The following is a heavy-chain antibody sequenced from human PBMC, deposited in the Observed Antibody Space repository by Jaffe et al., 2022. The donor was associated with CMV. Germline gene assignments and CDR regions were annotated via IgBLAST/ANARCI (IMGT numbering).Heavy chain of an antibody. V-gene: IGHV3-33*01. CDR1: GFTFSHYG. Sequence: QVQLVESGGGVVQPGRSLRLSCSASGFTFSHYGMHWVRQAPGKGLEWVALIWYDGSHDYCADSVRGRFSISRDNSKNTLYLQMNSLRAEDTAVYYCARDGVVTAIPGYFDCWGQGTLVTVSS. CDR2: IWYDGSHD. J-gene: IGHJ4*02. D-gene: IGHD2-21*02. CDR3: ARDGVVTAIPGYFDC.